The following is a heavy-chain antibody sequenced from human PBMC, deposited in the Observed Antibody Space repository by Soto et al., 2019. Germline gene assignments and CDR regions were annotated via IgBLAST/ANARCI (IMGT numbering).Heavy chain of an antibody. CDR3: ARPLGPGAFEI. D-gene: IGHD3-16*02. Sequence: GESLKISCQGSGYNFSKYWIGWVRQMPGKGLEWMGNIYPGDSETRNSPSLQGQVTLSADKSINTAYLHFSSLKASDTAMYYCARPLGPGAFEIWGQGTRVTVSS. CDR2: IYPGDSET. V-gene: IGHV5-51*01. J-gene: IGHJ3*02. CDR1: GYNFSKYW.